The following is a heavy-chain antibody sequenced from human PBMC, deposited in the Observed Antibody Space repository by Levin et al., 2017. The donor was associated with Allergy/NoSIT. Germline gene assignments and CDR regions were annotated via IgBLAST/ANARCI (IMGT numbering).Heavy chain of an antibody. V-gene: IGHV3-33*07. CDR3: VRSGRSQSYDINGPVRFDP. CDR1: GFIFKSYG. Sequence: PGGSLRLSCAASGFIFKSYGMYWVRQAPGRGLEWVTFIWHDGTHKYYLESVKGRFTVSRDNLNNTLYLEMNSLRAEDTAVYYCVRSGRSQSYDINGPVRFDPWGQGTLVTVSS. J-gene: IGHJ5*02. CDR2: IWHDGTHK. D-gene: IGHD3-22*01.